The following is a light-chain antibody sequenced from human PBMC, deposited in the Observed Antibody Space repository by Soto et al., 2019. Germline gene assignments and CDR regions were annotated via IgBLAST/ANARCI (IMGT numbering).Light chain of an antibody. CDR3: QQYHNLPRT. CDR1: QDINNY. V-gene: IGKV1-33*01. Sequence: IQMTQSPSSLSASVGDRVTITCRASQDINNYLVWYQQKPGKAPKFLIFDASILETGVPSRFRGSGSGTDFTFTINSLQPEDIATYYCQQYHNLPRTFGQGTKVEIK. CDR2: DAS. J-gene: IGKJ1*01.